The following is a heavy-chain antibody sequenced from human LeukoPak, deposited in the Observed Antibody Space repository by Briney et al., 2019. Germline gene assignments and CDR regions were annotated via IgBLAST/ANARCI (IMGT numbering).Heavy chain of an antibody. D-gene: IGHD2-2*01. CDR3: ARAKVVPAAASDY. CDR2: ISAYNGNT. J-gene: IGHJ4*02. V-gene: IGHV1-18*04. CDR1: GSTFTGYY. Sequence: ASVKVSCKASGSTFTGYYMHWVRQAPGQGLEWMGWISAYNGNTNYAQKLQGRVTMTTDTSTSTAYMELRSLRSDDTAVYYCARAKVVPAAASDYWGQGTLVTVSS.